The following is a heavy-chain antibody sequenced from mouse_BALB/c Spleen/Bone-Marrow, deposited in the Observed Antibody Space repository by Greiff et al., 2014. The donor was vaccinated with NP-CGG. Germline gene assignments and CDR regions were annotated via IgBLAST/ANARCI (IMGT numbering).Heavy chain of an antibody. CDR2: INPSTGYT. CDR1: GYTFTSYW. CDR3: ARRYRCDGSSWFAY. D-gene: IGHD2-14*01. V-gene: IGHV1-7*01. Sequence: QVQLQQSGAELAKPGASVKMSCKASGYTFTSYWMHWVKQRPGQGLEWIGYINPSTGYTEYNQKFKDKATLTADKSSSTAYMQLSSLTSEDSAVYYCARRYRCDGSSWFAYWGQGTLVTVSA. J-gene: IGHJ3*01.